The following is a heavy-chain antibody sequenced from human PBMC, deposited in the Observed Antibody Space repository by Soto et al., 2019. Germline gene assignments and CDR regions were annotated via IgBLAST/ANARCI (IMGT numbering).Heavy chain of an antibody. CDR2: ISWNSGSI. CDR3: AKDKGIMYSSSWDDY. J-gene: IGHJ4*02. D-gene: IGHD6-13*01. Sequence: GGSLRLSCAASGFTFDDYAMHWVRQAPGKGLEWVSGISWNSGSIGYAGSVKGRFTISRDNAKKSLYQQMNSLRAEDKALYDCAKDKGIMYSSSWDDYWGQGTLVTVSS. CDR1: GFTFDDYA. V-gene: IGHV3-9*01.